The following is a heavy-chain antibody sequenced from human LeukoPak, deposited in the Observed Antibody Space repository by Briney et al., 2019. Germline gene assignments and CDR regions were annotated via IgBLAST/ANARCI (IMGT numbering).Heavy chain of an antibody. CDR1: GFTLSSHW. D-gene: IGHD2-15*01. J-gene: IGHJ3*02. CDR2: IKQDGSET. V-gene: IGHV3-7*01. CDR3: AREGFKPQQVWWYERDAFDI. Sequence: GGSLRLSCAASGFTLSSHWMGWVRQAPGKGLEWVANIKQDGSETYYVDSVKGRFTISRDNAKNSLYLQMNSLGVDDTAVYYCAREGFKPQQVWWYERDAFDIWGQGTMVTVSS.